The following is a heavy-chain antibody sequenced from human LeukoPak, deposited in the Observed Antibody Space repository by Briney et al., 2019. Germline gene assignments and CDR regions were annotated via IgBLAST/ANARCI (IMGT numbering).Heavy chain of an antibody. CDR1: GYTFTSYG. J-gene: IGHJ4*02. V-gene: IGHV1-18*01. D-gene: IGHD3-22*01. CDR3: ARLYYDSSAPPYDY. CDR2: ISAYNGNT. Sequence: ASVKVSCKASGYTFTSYGISWVRQAPGQGLEWMGWISAYNGNTNYAQKLQGRVTMTTDTSTSTAYMELRSLRSDDTAVYYCARLYYDSSAPPYDYWGQGTLVTVSS.